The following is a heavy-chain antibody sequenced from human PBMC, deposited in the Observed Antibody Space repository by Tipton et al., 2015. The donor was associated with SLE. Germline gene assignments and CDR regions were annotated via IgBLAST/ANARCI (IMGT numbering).Heavy chain of an antibody. D-gene: IGHD3-9*01. Sequence: SLRLSCAASGFTFSSFAMSWVRQAPGKGLEWVSSISGSGGRTYYADAVKGRFTISRDNAKKLLYLEMNSLRAEDTAVYYCTRDKGYYDILTGPLGWGQGTLVTVSS. CDR3: TRDKGYYDILTGPLG. V-gene: IGHV3-23*01. J-gene: IGHJ4*02. CDR1: GFTFSSFA. CDR2: ISGSGGRT.